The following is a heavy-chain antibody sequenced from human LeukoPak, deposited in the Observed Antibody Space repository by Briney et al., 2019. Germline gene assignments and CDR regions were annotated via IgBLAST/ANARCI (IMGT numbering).Heavy chain of an antibody. V-gene: IGHV4-30-4*08. D-gene: IGHD3-3*01. J-gene: IGHJ4*02. CDR3: ARESFDFWSGYQYYFDY. CDR2: IYYSGST. Sequence: SQTLSLTCTVSGGSISSGDYYWRWIRQPPGKGLEWIGYIYYSGSTYYNPSLKSRVTISVDTSKNQFSLKLSSVTAADTAVYYCARESFDFWSGYQYYFDYWGQGTLVTVSS. CDR1: GGSISSGDYY.